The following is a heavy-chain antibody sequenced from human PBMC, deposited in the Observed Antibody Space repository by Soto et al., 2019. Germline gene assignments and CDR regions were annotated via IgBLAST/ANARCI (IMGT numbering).Heavy chain of an antibody. V-gene: IGHV3-66*01. J-gene: IGHJ4*02. D-gene: IGHD6-19*01. CDR3: ASGWHYFAH. Sequence: GGSLRLSCVASGFTVSDNYMSWIRQAPGKGLEWVPVIYSDGGTNYADSVKGRFTISRDNSKNTLYLQMNSLRADDTAVYFCASGWHYFAHWGQGALVTVSS. CDR1: GFTVSDNY. CDR2: IYSDGGT.